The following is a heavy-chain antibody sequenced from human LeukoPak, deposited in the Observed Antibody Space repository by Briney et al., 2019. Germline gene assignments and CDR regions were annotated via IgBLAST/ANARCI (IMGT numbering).Heavy chain of an antibody. D-gene: IGHD2-15*01. V-gene: IGHV3-23*01. CDR1: GFTLITSA. J-gene: IGHJ4*02. CDR3: AKRPHFIVATQ. Sequence: PGGSLRLSCAASGFTLITSAMSWVRRAPGKGLEWVSSISERGATYYADPVKGRFTISRDSSRNTLYLQMSSLTAEDTAVYYCAKRPHFIVATQWGQGTLVSVSS. CDR2: ISERGAT.